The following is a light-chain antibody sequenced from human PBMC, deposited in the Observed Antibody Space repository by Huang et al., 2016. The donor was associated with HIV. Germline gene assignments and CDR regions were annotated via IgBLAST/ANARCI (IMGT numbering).Light chain of an antibody. J-gene: IGKJ3*01. V-gene: IGKV2-28*01. Sequence: DIVMTQSPLSLSVTPGEPASISCRSSQSFLHTFGYNCLHWYVHRPGQSPQLLLSWGSERAAGGPDRFSGSGSGTDCTLRISSVEAGDVGVYYCMQTLQSPFTFGPGTKVHIK. CDR2: WGS. CDR3: MQTLQSPFT. CDR1: QSFLHTFGYNC.